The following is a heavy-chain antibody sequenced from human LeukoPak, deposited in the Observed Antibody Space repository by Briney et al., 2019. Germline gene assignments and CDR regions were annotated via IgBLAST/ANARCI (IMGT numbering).Heavy chain of an antibody. CDR3: AKEGSSSWYNYYYMDV. CDR1: GFTFSSYG. CDR2: IRYDGSNK. D-gene: IGHD6-13*01. J-gene: IGHJ6*03. V-gene: IGHV3-30*02. Sequence: GGSLRLSCAASGFTFSSYGMHWVRQAPGKGLEWVAFIRYDGSNKYYADSVKGRFTISRDNSKNTLYLQMNSLRAEDTAVYYCAKEGSSSWYNYYYMDVWGKGTTVTISS.